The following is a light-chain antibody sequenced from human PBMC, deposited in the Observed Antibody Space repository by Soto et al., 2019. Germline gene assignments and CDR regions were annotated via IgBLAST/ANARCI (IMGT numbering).Light chain of an antibody. CDR3: QQSYSAPIT. J-gene: IGKJ5*01. CDR2: FAS. Sequence: DIQMTNSPSSLSPSVGDRFTITCRASQSISNFLNWYQQKPGPAPHLLIYFASSLQTGVPSRFSGSGSGTDFTLTITSLQPEDFATYFCQQSYSAPITFGQGTRLEIK. V-gene: IGKV1-39*01. CDR1: QSISNF.